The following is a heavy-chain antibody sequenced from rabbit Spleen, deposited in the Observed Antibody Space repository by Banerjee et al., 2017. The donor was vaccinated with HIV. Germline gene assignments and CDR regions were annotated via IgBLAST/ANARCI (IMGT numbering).Heavy chain of an antibody. Sequence: QQQLVESGGGLVKPGASLTLTCKASGFDFSSARLICWVRQAPGKGLEWIACIYVGASGTTYYASWAKGRFTISKTSSTTVTLQMTSLTAADTATYFCARRGWGGDGYAFNLWGQGTLVTVS. V-gene: IGHV1S45*01. CDR1: GFDFSSARL. J-gene: IGHJ4*01. CDR2: IYVGASGTT. CDR3: ARRGWGGDGYAFNL. D-gene: IGHD6-1*01.